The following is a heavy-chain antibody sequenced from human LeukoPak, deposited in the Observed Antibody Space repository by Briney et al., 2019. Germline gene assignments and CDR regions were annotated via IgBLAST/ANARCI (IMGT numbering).Heavy chain of an antibody. CDR1: GFTFTNYW. CDR3: ARAAYSSSPDY. J-gene: IGHJ4*02. V-gene: IGHV3-74*01. CDR2: IERDGSST. D-gene: IGHD6-6*01. Sequence: PGGSLRLSCAASGFTFTNYWMLWVRQAPGKGLVWVSRIERDGSSTRYADPVKGRFLMSRDNAKNTVDLQMNSLRAEDTAVYYCARAAYSSSPDYWGQGALVTVFS.